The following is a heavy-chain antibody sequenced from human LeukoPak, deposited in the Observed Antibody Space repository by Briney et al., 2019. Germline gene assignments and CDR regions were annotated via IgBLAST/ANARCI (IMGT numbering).Heavy chain of an antibody. D-gene: IGHD4-17*01. CDR2: ISGSGGST. CDR1: GFTFSSYG. V-gene: IGHV3-23*01. J-gene: IGHJ4*02. Sequence: PGGSLRLSCAASGFTFSSYGMSWVRQAPGKGLEWVSAISGSGGSTYYADSVKGRFTISRDNSKNTLYLQMNSLRAEDTAVYYCAKAHDYGDCWRFDYWGQGTLVTVSS. CDR3: AKAHDYGDCWRFDY.